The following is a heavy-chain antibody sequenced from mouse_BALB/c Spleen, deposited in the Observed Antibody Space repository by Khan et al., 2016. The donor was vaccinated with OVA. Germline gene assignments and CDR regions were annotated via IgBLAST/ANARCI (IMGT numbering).Heavy chain of an antibody. CDR1: GFIFSTYG. V-gene: IGHV5-6*01. Sequence: EVELVESGGDLVKPGGSLKLSCAASGFIFSTYGMSWVRQTPDKRLEWVATVSTGGGYTYYPDSVTGRFTISRDNAKNTLYLQMSGLKSEDTAMFYCTRLAYYYDSEGFAYWGQGTLVTVSA. J-gene: IGHJ3*01. CDR2: VSTGGGYT. D-gene: IGHD1-1*01. CDR3: TRLAYYYDSEGFAY.